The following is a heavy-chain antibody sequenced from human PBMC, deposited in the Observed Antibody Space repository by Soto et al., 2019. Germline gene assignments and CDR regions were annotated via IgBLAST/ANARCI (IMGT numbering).Heavy chain of an antibody. J-gene: IGHJ6*02. CDR3: ARVHGSNGLYYYGMDV. D-gene: IGHD2-8*01. V-gene: IGHV1-18*01. CDR1: GYTFTSYG. Sequence: GASVKVSCKASGYTFTSYGISWVRQAPGQGLEWMGWISAYNGNTNYAQKLQGRVTMTTDTSTSTAYMELRSLRSDDTAVYYCARVHGSNGLYYYGMDVWGQGTTVTVSS. CDR2: ISAYNGNT.